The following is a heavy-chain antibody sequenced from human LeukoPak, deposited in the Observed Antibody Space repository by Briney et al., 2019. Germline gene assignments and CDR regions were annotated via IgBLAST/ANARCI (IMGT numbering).Heavy chain of an antibody. J-gene: IGHJ6*03. D-gene: IGHD3-3*01. CDR3: ARGGENFWSGYMDV. CDR1: GGSISSYY. CDR2: IYYSGST. V-gene: IGHV4-59*01. Sequence: SETLSLTCTVSGGSISSYYWSWIRQPPGKGLEWIGYIYYSGSTNYNPSLKSRVTISVDTSKNQFSLKLSSVTAADAAVYYCARGGENFWSGYMDVWGKGTTVTVSS.